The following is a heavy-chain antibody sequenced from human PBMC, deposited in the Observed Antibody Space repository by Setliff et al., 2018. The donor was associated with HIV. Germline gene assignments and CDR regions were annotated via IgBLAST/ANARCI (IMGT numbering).Heavy chain of an antibody. J-gene: IGHJ4*02. CDR2: VNYKGSS. CDR1: GGSFSGYY. Sequence: SETLSLTCAVYGGSFSGYYWTWIRQSPGKGLDWIGEVNYKGSSIYNPSLRSRTTISVDKSKNQFSLKVNSVTAADTAVYYCARDRALRFSKSPSFNYFDVWGQGALVTVSS. CDR3: ARDRALRFSKSPSFNYFDV. V-gene: IGHV4-34*10. D-gene: IGHD3-10*01.